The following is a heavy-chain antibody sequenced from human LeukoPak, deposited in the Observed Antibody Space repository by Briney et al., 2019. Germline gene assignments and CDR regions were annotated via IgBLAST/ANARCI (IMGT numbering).Heavy chain of an antibody. D-gene: IGHD1-26*01. J-gene: IGHJ4*02. CDR2: ISLAGQT. CDR1: GGSISGTNW. CDR3: SRESGPFCPFGY. V-gene: IGHV4-4*02. Sequence: SGTLSLTCGVSGGSISGTNWWSWVRQPPGQGLEWIGEISLAGQTNYNPSLNGRVTMSLDKSSNQLSLHLTSVTAADTATYFCSRESGPFCPFGYWGQRTLVIVSS.